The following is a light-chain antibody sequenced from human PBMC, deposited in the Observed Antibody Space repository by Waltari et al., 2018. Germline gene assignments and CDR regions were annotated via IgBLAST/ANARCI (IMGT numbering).Light chain of an antibody. J-gene: IGKJ1*01. Sequence: IQMTQSPSSLSASVGDRVTITCRASQGIASALVWYQQKPGQAPKFLLYAASRLGSGVPSRFSGSESGTNYTLTINSLQLEDFATYFCQQSLTTPPTFGQGTRVEVK. V-gene: IGKV1-NL1*01. CDR2: AAS. CDR1: QGIASA. CDR3: QQSLTTPPT.